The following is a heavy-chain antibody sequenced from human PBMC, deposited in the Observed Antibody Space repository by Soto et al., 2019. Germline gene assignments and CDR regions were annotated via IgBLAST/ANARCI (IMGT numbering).Heavy chain of an antibody. CDR1: GGSVVNNSCY. Sequence: SVTMSLTCTVAGGSVVNNSCYGAWIHKPPGKGLEYIGIINYSGGTYYNPSLRRRVTISLDTSKNHFSLELRFVTAADTAVYYCARQGSGFDRYFDSWGQGTLVTVSS. D-gene: IGHD5-12*01. V-gene: IGHV4-39*01. J-gene: IGHJ4*02. CDR2: INYSGGT. CDR3: ARQGSGFDRYFDS.